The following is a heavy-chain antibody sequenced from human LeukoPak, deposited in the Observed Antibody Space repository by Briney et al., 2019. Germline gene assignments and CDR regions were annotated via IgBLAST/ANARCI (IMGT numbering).Heavy chain of an antibody. Sequence: PGGSLRLSCAASGFTFSSYAMHWVRQAPGKGLEGVAVISYDGSNKYYADSVKGRFTISRDNSKNTLYLQMNSLRAEDTAVYYCARGKIREGGDYWGQGTLVTVSS. CDR2: ISYDGSNK. CDR1: GFTFSSYA. V-gene: IGHV3-30*04. J-gene: IGHJ4*02. CDR3: ARGKIREGGDY. D-gene: IGHD3-16*01.